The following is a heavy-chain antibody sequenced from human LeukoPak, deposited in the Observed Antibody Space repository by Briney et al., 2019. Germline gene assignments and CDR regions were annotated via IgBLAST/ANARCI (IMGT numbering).Heavy chain of an antibody. D-gene: IGHD1-26*01. Sequence: SETLSLTCTVSGDSIDSGVYYWGWIRQHPGQDLEWIGYVYYSGSTYYHPSLKSRVIISVDTSKNQFSLKLSSVTAADTAVYYCARERSGSYFEFDYWGQGTLVTVSS. J-gene: IGHJ4*02. V-gene: IGHV4-31*03. CDR3: ARERSGSYFEFDY. CDR1: GDSIDSGVYY. CDR2: VYYSGST.